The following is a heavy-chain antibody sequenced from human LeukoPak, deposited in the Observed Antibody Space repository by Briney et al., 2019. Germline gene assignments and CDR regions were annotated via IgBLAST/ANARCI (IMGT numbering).Heavy chain of an antibody. J-gene: IGHJ3*02. Sequence: PGRSLRLSCAASGFPFSNYGMHWVRQAPGRGLEWVAVISYDGTSPHYADSVRGRLTISRDNSKNTVYLQVNSLRGEDTAVYYCARGGYCSSSICYSLNAFDIWGQGTMFTVSS. CDR2: ISYDGTSP. D-gene: IGHD2-2*01. V-gene: IGHV3-30*03. CDR3: ARGGYCSSSICYSLNAFDI. CDR1: GFPFSNYG.